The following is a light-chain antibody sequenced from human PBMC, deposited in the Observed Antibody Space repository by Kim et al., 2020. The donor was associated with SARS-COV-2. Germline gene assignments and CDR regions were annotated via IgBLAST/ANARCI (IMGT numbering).Light chain of an antibody. CDR2: GAS. CDR1: QSVNTK. J-gene: IGKJ1*01. Sequence: EIVMTQSPATLSVSPGERATLTCRASQSVNTKLAWYQQKGGRPPRILIYGASTRATGVPARFSGSGSGTDFTLTISSLQSEDFAVYYCQQYHDWAETLGQGTKVDIK. V-gene: IGKV3D-15*01. CDR3: QQYHDWAET.